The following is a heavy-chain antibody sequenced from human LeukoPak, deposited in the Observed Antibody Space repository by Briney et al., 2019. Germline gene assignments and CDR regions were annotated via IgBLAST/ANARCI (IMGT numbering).Heavy chain of an antibody. CDR2: THYSGST. J-gene: IGHJ4*02. Sequence: SETLSLTCSVFGGSISRYYWSWIRQPPGKGLDWIGYTHYSGSTSYNPSLKSRVIISVDTSKNQLSLKLSSVTAADTAVYYCARDLDNSGWYVFDYWGQGNLVTVSS. CDR3: ARDLDNSGWYVFDY. D-gene: IGHD6-19*01. V-gene: IGHV4-59*01. CDR1: GGSISRYY.